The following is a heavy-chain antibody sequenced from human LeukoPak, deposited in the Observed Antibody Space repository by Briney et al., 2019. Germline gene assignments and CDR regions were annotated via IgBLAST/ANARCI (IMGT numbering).Heavy chain of an antibody. J-gene: IGHJ4*02. CDR1: GGSFSGYY. CDR2: INHSGST. CDR3: ARGLHSSGWYYFDY. D-gene: IGHD6-19*01. Sequence: SETLSLTCAVSGGSFSGYYWTWIRQPPGKGLEWIGEINHSGSTNYNPSLKSRVTISVDTSKNQFSLKLSSVTAADTAVYYCARGLHSSGWYYFDYWGQGTLVTVSS. V-gene: IGHV4-34*01.